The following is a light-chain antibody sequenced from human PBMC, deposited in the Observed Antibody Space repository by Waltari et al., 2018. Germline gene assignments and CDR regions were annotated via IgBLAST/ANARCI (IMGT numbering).Light chain of an antibody. CDR2: ATN. CDR1: SLTNYH. V-gene: IGLV3-19*01. J-gene: IGLJ1*01. CDR3: TSRDISGACV. Sequence: SSELTQEPAVSVALGQTVEIRCQGDSLTNYHASWYQQRPGQAPKLVIFATNNRPSEIPDRVSGYGAGNTASLTITGARAEDEADYYCTSRDISGACVFGSGTKVFV.